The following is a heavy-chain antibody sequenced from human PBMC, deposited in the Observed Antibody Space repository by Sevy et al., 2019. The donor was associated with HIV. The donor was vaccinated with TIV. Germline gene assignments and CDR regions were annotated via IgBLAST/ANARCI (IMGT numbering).Heavy chain of an antibody. CDR3: ARGEQWLSFNY. CDR2: IYGNDST. V-gene: IGHV3-53*01. D-gene: IGHD6-19*01. Sequence: GGSQRLSCAASGFTISSNYLSWVRQVPGKGLEWVSVIYGNDSTYYADFVKGRFTISRDNSKNTLYLQMNSLRAEDTAIYYCARGEQWLSFNYWGQGTLVTVSS. J-gene: IGHJ4*02. CDR1: GFTISSNY.